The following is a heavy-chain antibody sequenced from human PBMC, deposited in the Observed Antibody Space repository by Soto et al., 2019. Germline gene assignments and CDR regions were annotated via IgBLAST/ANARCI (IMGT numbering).Heavy chain of an antibody. Sequence: TSETLSLTCAVSVGSISTGDYSWSWIRQPPGKGLEWIGYIYHSGRTYYNPSLKSRVTISVDRSTNQFSLKLSSVTAADTAVYYCARDSDYYPPMPWGQGTLVTVSS. D-gene: IGHD3-22*01. CDR2: IYHSGRT. V-gene: IGHV4-30-2*01. CDR1: VGSISTGDYS. J-gene: IGHJ5*02. CDR3: ARDSDYYPPMP.